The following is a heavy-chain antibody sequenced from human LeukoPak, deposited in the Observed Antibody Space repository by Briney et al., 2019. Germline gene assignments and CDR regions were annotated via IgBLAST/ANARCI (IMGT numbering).Heavy chain of an antibody. J-gene: IGHJ4*02. V-gene: IGHV3-48*03. D-gene: IGHD3-10*01. Sequence: GSPRLSCAASGFTFTSYEMNWVRQAPGKGLEWVSYISSSGSTTYYADSVKGRFTISRDNAKNTLYLQMNSLRGDDTAVYHCAKGGSPVFYGSGRFDYWGQGTLVTVSS. CDR2: ISSSGSTT. CDR3: AKGGSPVFYGSGRFDY. CDR1: GFTFTSYE.